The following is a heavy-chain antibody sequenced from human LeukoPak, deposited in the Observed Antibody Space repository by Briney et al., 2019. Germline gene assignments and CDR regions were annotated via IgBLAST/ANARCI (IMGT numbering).Heavy chain of an antibody. V-gene: IGHV4-34*01. J-gene: IGHJ5*02. D-gene: IGHD3-16*02. CDR1: GGSFSGYY. CDR3: ARHRAYNWFDP. Sequence: SETLSLTRAVYGGSFSGYYWSWIRQPPAKGLAWIGEINHSGSTNYNPSLKSRVTISVDTSKIQFSLRLSSVTAADTAVYYCARHRAYNWFDPWGQGTLVTVSS. CDR2: INHSGST.